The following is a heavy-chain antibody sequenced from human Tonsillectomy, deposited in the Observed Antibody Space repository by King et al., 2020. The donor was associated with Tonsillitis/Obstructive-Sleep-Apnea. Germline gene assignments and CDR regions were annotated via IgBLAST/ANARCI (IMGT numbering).Heavy chain of an antibody. CDR3: ARRARYCSSTSCPEPFDY. V-gene: IGHV5-51*01. D-gene: IGHD2-2*01. J-gene: IGHJ4*02. CDR1: GYSFTSYW. CDR2: IYPGDSDT. Sequence: QLVQSGAEVKKPGESLKISCKNSGYSFTSYWIGWVRQMPGKGLEWMGIIYPGDSDTRYSPSFQGQVTISADKSISTAYLQWSSLKASDTAMYYCARRARYCSSTSCPEPFDYGGQGTLVTVAS.